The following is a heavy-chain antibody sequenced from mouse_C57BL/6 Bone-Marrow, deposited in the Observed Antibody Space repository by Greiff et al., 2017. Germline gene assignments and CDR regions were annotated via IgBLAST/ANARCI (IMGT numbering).Heavy chain of an antibody. CDR3: ARSGPLGRSFDY. V-gene: IGHV1-55*01. D-gene: IGHD4-1*01. CDR2: IYPTSGRT. CDR1: GYTFTSYW. Sequence: QVQLKQPGAELVKPGASVQMSCKASGYTFTSYWITWVKQRPGQGLEWIGDIYPTSGRTNYNEKFKSTAILTVDTSSNTAYMQLSSLTAEDSAVFYCARSGPLGRSFDYWGQGTTLTVSS. J-gene: IGHJ2*01.